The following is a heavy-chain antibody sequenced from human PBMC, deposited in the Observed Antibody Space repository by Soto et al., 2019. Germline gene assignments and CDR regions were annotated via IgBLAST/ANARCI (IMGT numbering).Heavy chain of an antibody. CDR1: GGTFSSYT. J-gene: IGHJ3*02. CDR3: AILRRLRYFDWLLYTGPPNDAFDI. V-gene: IGHV1-18*01. Sequence: ASVKVSCKASGGTFSSYTMSWVRQAPGQGLEWMGWISAYNGNRNYAQKLQGRVTMTTDASTSTAYMELRSLRSDDTAVYYCAILRRLRYFDWLLYTGPPNDAFDIWGQGTMVTVSS. CDR2: ISAYNGNR. D-gene: IGHD3-9*01.